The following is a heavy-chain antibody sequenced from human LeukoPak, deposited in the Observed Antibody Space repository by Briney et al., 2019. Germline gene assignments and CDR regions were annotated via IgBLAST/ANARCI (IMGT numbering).Heavy chain of an antibody. D-gene: IGHD3-22*01. CDR2: IYTSGST. V-gene: IGHV4-4*07. Sequence: SETLSLTCTVSGDPISSFHWSWIRQPAGKGLEWIGRIYTSGSTNYNPSLKSRVTMSVDTSKNQFSLKLSSVTAADTAVYYCARLKYYYDSSGYRAEYFQHWGQGTLVTVSS. CDR1: GDPISSFH. CDR3: ARLKYYYDSSGYRAEYFQH. J-gene: IGHJ1*01.